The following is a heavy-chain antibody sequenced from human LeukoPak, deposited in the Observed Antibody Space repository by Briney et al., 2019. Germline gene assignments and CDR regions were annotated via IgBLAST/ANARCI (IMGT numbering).Heavy chain of an antibody. CDR1: GYTFTGYY. D-gene: IGHD3-9*01. CDR2: INPNSGGT. J-gene: IGHJ4*02. V-gene: IGHV1-2*02. CDR3: AGGSDYDILTGYYS. Sequence: GASVKVSCKASGYTFTGYYMHWVRQAPGQGLEWMGWINPNSGGTNYAQKFQGRVTMTRDTSISTAYMELSRLRSDDTAVYYCAGGSDYDILTGYYSWGQGTLVTVSS.